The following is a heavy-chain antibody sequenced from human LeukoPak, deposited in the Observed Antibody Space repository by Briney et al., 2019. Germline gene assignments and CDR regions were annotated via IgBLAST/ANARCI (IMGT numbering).Heavy chain of an antibody. CDR1: GFSFSSFE. D-gene: IGHD3-10*02. CDR3: AELGITMIGGV. V-gene: IGHV3-48*03. CDR2: ISGSGSTI. J-gene: IGHJ6*04. Sequence: GGSLRLSCAASGFSFSSFEMNWVRQAPGKGLEWVSYISGSGSTIYYADSVRGRFTISRDNAKNSLYLQMNSLRAEDTAVYYCAELGITMIGGVWGKGTTVTISS.